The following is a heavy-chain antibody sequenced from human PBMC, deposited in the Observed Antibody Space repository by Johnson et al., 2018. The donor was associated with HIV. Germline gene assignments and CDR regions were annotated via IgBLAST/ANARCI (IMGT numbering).Heavy chain of an antibody. J-gene: IGHJ3*02. D-gene: IGHD4-23*01. CDR1: GFTFSDYY. V-gene: IGHV3-11*04. CDR3: ARALRWPNAFDI. CDR2: ISSSGSNI. Sequence: QMQLVESGGGLVKPGGSLRLSCAASGFTFSDYYMSWIRQAPGKGLEWVSYISSSGSNIYYADAVKGRFTISRDNAKNSMYLQMSSLRAEDTTIYYCARALRWPNAFDIWGQGTLVTVSS.